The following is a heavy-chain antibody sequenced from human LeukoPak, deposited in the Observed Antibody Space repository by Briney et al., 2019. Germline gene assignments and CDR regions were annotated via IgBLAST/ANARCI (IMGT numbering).Heavy chain of an antibody. J-gene: IGHJ4*02. V-gene: IGHV4-61*02. Sequence: SRTLSLTCTVSGGSISSGSYYWSCIRQPTGQGLEWIGRVYTSESNNYNPSIKGRATISVDTPKNQFSLKLSSVTAADPAVYYRARERAGGLRYFDWLPERDFDYWGQGTLVTVSS. CDR2: VYTSESN. D-gene: IGHD3-9*01. CDR3: ARERAGGLRYFDWLPERDFDY. CDR1: GGSISSGSYY.